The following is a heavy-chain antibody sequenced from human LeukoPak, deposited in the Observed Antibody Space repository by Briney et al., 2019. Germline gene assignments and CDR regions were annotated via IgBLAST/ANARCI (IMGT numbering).Heavy chain of an antibody. CDR1: GFTFSSYG. J-gene: IGHJ3*02. Sequence: GGSLRLSCAASGFTFSSYGMNWVRQAPGKGLEWVSYISSSGSTIYYADSVKGRFTISRGNAKNSLYLQMNSLRAEDTAVYYCARGWGDAFDIWGQGTMVTVSS. V-gene: IGHV3-48*04. D-gene: IGHD3-16*01. CDR3: ARGWGDAFDI. CDR2: ISSSGSTI.